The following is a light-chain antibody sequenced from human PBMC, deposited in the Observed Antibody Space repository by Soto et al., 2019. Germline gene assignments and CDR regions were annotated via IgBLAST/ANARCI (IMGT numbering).Light chain of an antibody. J-gene: IGKJ1*01. CDR3: QQYNSYSQT. CDR1: QSISSW. CDR2: DAS. V-gene: IGKV1-5*01. Sequence: DIQMTQSPSTLSASVGDRVTITCRASQSISSWLAWYQQKPGKAPKLLIYDASNLESGVPSRFSGGGSGTEFSLTISSLQPDDFATYYCQQYNSYSQTFGKGTKVDIK.